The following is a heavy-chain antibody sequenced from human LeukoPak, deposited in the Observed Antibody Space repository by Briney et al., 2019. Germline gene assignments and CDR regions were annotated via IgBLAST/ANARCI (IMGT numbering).Heavy chain of an antibody. V-gene: IGHV4-59*01. CDR1: GGSISSYY. J-gene: IGHJ4*02. CDR2: IYYSGST. Sequence: SETLSLTCTVPGGSISSYYWSGIRQPPGKGRGWSGYIYYSGSTNYNPSLKSRVTISVDTSKNQFSLKLSSVIVADTAVYYCARLDYYDSSGYLDYWGQGTLVTVSS. CDR3: ARLDYYDSSGYLDY. D-gene: IGHD3-22*01.